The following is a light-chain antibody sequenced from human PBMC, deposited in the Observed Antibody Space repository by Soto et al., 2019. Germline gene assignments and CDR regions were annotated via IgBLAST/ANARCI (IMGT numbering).Light chain of an antibody. J-gene: IGKJ1*01. V-gene: IGKV4-1*01. CDR1: QSVLYSSDNKNY. Sequence: DIMMAQSPDSLAVSLGVRAAINCKSSQSVLYSSDNKNYLAWYQQKPGQPPKLLIYWAATRESGVPDRFSGSGSGTDFTLTIRSLQAEDVAVYYCQQYYRTPATFGQGTNVEIK. CDR3: QQYYRTPAT. CDR2: WAA.